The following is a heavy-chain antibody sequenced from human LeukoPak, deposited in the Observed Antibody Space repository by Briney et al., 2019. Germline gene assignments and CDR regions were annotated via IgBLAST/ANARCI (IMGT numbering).Heavy chain of an antibody. CDR1: GGSISSYY. D-gene: IGHD6-13*01. CDR2: IYTSGST. Sequence: SETLSLTCTVSGGSISSYYWSWIRQPAGKGLEWIGRIYTSGSTNYNPSLKSRVTMSVDTSKNQFSLKLSSVTAAATAVYYCAGDYLRGRRNSWYGGSFDPWGQGTLVTVSS. J-gene: IGHJ5*02. CDR3: AGDYLRGRRNSWYGGSFDP. V-gene: IGHV4-4*07.